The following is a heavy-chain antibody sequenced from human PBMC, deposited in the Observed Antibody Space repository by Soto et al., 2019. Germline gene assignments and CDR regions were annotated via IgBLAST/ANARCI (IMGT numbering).Heavy chain of an antibody. CDR3: ARDGVGDIAARNWFDP. CDR1: GYTFTGYY. J-gene: IGHJ5*02. V-gene: IGHV1-2*02. Sequence: GASVKVSCKASGYTFTGYYMHWVRQAPGQGLEWIGWINPNSGGTNYAQKFQGRVTMTRDTSISTAYMELSRLRSDDTAVYYCARDGVGDIAARNWFDPWGQGTLVTVSS. CDR2: INPNSGGT. D-gene: IGHD6-6*01.